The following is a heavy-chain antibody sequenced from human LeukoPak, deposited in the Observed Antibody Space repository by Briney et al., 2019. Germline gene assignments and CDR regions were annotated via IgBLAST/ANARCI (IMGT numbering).Heavy chain of an antibody. D-gene: IGHD3-16*02. Sequence: GGSLRLSCAAAGFTFDEYAMHWVRQAPGKGLEWVSLISGDGSNTWYADSVKGRFTISRDNTENFLYLHMNSLGTEDTAFYYCAKDKSPLYYDYIWGSYRLPFDSWGQGTLVTVSS. V-gene: IGHV3-43*02. J-gene: IGHJ4*02. CDR2: ISGDGSNT. CDR3: AKDKSPLYYDYIWGSYRLPFDS. CDR1: GFTFDEYA.